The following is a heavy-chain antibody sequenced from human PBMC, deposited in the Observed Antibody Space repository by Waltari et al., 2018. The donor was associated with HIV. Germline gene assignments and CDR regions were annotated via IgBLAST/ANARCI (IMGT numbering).Heavy chain of an antibody. CDR1: GGSLSSYY. D-gene: IGHD7-27*01. CDR3: ARAYLGWSSNWFDP. V-gene: IGHV4-4*07. CDR2: IYTSEST. Sequence: QVQLQESGPGLVKPSETLSLTCTVPGGSLSSYYWSWIRQPAGKGLEWIGRIYTSESTNYNPSLKSRVTMSVDTSKNQFSLKLSSVTAADTAVYYCARAYLGWSSNWFDPWGQGTLVTVSS. J-gene: IGHJ5*02.